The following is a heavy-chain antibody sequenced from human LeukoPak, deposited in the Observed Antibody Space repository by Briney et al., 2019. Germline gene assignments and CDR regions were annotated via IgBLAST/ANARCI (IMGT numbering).Heavy chain of an antibody. J-gene: IGHJ6*03. V-gene: IGHV3-30*03. Sequence: GGSLRLSCAASGFTFTKYWMTWVRQVPGKGLDWVTVISSDGTKDYYAESVKGRVTISRDNANNTLYLQMNSLRPEDTAVYFCVRGGANPNFAYMDVWGRGTMVAVSS. D-gene: IGHD3-9*01. CDR2: ISSDGTKD. CDR3: VRGGANPNFAYMDV. CDR1: GFTFTKYW.